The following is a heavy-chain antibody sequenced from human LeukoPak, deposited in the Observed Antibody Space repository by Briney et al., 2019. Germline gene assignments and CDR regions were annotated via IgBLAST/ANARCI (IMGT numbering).Heavy chain of an antibody. V-gene: IGHV3-30*18. CDR2: ISYDGSKK. D-gene: IGHD6-13*01. CDR1: GFIFSSYG. Sequence: GGSLRLSCAASGFIFSSYGMHWVRQAPGKGLQWVAIISYDGSKKHYADSVTGRFTISRDNSKNTLYLQMNSLRAEDTAIYYCAKVDGDGQLVLSNAFDMWGQGTMVTVSS. J-gene: IGHJ3*02. CDR3: AKVDGDGQLVLSNAFDM.